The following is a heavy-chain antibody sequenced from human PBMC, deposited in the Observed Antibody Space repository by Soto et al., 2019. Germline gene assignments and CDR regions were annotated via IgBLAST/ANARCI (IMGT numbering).Heavy chain of an antibody. J-gene: IGHJ4*02. CDR2: INAGNGNT. Sequence: QVQLVQSGAEEKKPGASVKVSCKASGYTFTSYAMHWVRQAPGQRLEWMGWINAGNGNTKYSQKCQGRVTITRDTSASTTYMELSSLRSEDTAVYYCARGPVFPLDYWGQGTLVTVSS. CDR3: ARGPVFPLDY. CDR1: GYTFTSYA. D-gene: IGHD2-8*01. V-gene: IGHV1-3*05.